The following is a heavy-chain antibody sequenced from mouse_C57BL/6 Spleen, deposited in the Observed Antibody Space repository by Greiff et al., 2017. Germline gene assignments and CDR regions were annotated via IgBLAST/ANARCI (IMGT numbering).Heavy chain of an antibody. CDR2: LSYSGTI. Sequence: VQLKESGPGLVKPSPTVFLTCTVTGISITTGNYRWSWLRQFPGNKLEWIGYLSYSGTITNNPSLTSPTTITRDTPKNHFFLEMNSLTAEDTATYYCARVYYDYDGYLDYWGQGTSLTVSS. CDR3: ARVYYDYDGYLDY. D-gene: IGHD2-4*01. V-gene: IGHV3-5*01. J-gene: IGHJ2*02. CDR1: GISITTGNYR.